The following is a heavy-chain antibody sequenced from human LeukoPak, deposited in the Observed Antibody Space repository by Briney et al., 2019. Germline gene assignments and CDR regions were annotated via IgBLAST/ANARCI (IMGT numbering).Heavy chain of an antibody. CDR2: ISSNGGST. D-gene: IGHD3-3*01. J-gene: IGHJ4*02. CDR3: ARDLLEWYFDY. CDR1: GFTFSSYA. V-gene: IGHV3-64*02. Sequence: PGGSLRLSCAASGFTFSSYAMHWVRQAPGKGLEYVSGISSNGGSTYYADSVKGRFTISRDNSKNTLYLQMNSLRAEDTAVYYCARDLLEWYFDYWGQGTLVTVSS.